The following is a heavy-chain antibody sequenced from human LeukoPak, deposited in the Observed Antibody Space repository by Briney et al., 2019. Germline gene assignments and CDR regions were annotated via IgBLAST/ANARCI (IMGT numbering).Heavy chain of an antibody. V-gene: IGHV4-59*08. CDR1: GDSISRYY. CDR2: IYYSGST. D-gene: IGHD6-19*01. CDR3: ARHRRLAVAGFDF. J-gene: IGHJ4*02. Sequence: SETLSLTCTVSGDSISRYYWSWIRQPPGKGLEWIGYIYYSGSTNYIPSLKRRVTISVDTSKNQFSLELRSVTAADTAVYYCARHRRLAVAGFDFWGQGTLVTVSS.